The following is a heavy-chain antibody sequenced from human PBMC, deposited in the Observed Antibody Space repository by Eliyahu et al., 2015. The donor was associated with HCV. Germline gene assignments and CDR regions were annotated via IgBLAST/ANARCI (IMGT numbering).Heavy chain of an antibody. D-gene: IGHD3-16*01. CDR1: GGSISSSSYY. CDR3: ARGYDYVWGSRGGAPTSIDFDY. Sequence: QLQLQESGPGLVKPSETLSLTCTVSGGSISSSSYYWGWIRQPPGKGLEWIGSIYYSGRTYYNPXLKXRVTISVDTSKNQFSLKLSSVTAADTAVYYCARGYDYVWGSRGGAPTSIDFDYWGQGTLVTVSS. J-gene: IGHJ4*02. CDR2: IYYSGRT. V-gene: IGHV4-39*01.